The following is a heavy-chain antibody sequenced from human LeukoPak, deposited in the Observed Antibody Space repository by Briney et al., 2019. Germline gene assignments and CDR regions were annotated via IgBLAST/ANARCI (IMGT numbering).Heavy chain of an antibody. D-gene: IGHD3-3*01. CDR2: IDHEDGNI. J-gene: IGHJ5*02. CDR1: GYPLSDLA. CDR3: ARDRVFGVVRANWFDP. V-gene: IGHV1-24*01. Sequence: GASVKVSCKVSGYPLSDLALQWVRQAPGKGLEWMGGIDHEDGNIIYAQNFQGRATVTEDTSTDTVYMELSGLRSEDTAVYYCARDRVFGVVRANWFDPWGQGTLVTVSS.